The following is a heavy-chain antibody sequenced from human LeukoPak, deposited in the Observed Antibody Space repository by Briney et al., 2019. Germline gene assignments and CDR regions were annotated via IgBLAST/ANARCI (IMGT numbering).Heavy chain of an antibody. CDR2: IKEDGSDK. J-gene: IGHJ6*02. Sequence: GGSLRLSCAASGFSFSVYWMSWVRQAPGKGLEWVAHIKEDGSDKYYLGSVEGRFIISRDNAKNSLYLQMNSLRAEDTAVYYCATYGMDVWGQGTTVTVSS. CDR3: ATYGMDV. V-gene: IGHV3-7*01. CDR1: GFSFSVYW.